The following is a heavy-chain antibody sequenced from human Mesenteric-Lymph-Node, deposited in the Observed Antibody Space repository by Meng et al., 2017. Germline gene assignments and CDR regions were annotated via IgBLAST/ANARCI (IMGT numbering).Heavy chain of an antibody. Sequence: VRLGQSGAEVKKPGASVKVSCKASGYTFTGYYMHWVRQAPGQGLEWMGWINPNSGGTNYAQKFQGRVTMTRDTSISTAYMELSRLRSDDTAVYYCAREPYYYGSGLVYWGQGTLVTVSS. J-gene: IGHJ4*02. CDR1: GYTFTGYY. CDR3: AREPYYYGSGLVY. CDR2: INPNSGGT. D-gene: IGHD3-10*01. V-gene: IGHV1-2*02.